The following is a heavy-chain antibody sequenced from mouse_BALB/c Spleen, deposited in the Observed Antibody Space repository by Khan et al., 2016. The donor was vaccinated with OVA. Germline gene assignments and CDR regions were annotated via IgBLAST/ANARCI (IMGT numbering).Heavy chain of an antibody. J-gene: IGHJ3*01. Sequence: EVQLQQSGPELVKPGASMKISCKASGYSFTDYTMNWVKQSHGKSLEWIGLINPYNGGTSDNQKFKGKATLTVDKSSSTVYMEILSLTSGDSAVYYCARSGYGGFSYWGQGTLVTVSA. CDR1: GYSFTDYT. CDR3: ARSGYGGFSY. V-gene: IGHV1-18*01. D-gene: IGHD1-2*01. CDR2: INPYNGGT.